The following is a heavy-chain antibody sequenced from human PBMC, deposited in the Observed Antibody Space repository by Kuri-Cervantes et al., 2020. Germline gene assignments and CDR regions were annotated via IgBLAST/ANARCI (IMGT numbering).Heavy chain of an antibody. J-gene: IGHJ5*02. Sequence: ETLSLTCAASGFTFSNAWMSWVRQAPGKGLEWVGRIKSKTDGGTTDYAAPVKGRFTISRDDSKNTLYLQMNSLRAEDTAVYYCAKIARGTSDILTTWGQGTLVTVSS. CDR2: IKSKTDGGTT. V-gene: IGHV3-15*01. CDR3: AKIARGTSDILTT. CDR1: GFTFSNAW. D-gene: IGHD3-9*01.